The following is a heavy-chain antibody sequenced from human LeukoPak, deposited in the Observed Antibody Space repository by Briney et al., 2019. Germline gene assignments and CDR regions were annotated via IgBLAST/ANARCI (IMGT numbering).Heavy chain of an antibody. CDR1: GFTFSTYA. CDR2: ISGSGGNT. D-gene: IGHD6-13*01. V-gene: IGHV3-23*01. J-gene: IGHJ4*02. CDR3: AFRGYSSSWYTLGY. Sequence: PGESLRLSCAASGFTFSTYAMSWVRQAPGKGLEWVSAISGSGGNTYYADSVKGRFTISRDNSKNTLYLQMNSLRADDTAVYYCAFRGYSSSWYTLGYWGQGTLVTVSS.